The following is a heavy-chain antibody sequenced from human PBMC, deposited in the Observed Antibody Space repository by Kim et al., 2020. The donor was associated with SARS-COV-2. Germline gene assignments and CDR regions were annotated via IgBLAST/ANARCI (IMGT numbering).Heavy chain of an antibody. CDR2: IKQDGSEK. CDR1: GLTFSSYW. D-gene: IGHD6-19*01. V-gene: IGHV3-7*03. CDR3: ARDRAVAGLFQMHYYYYGMDV. Sequence: GGSLRLSCAASGLTFSSYWMSWVRQAPGKGLEWVANIKQDGSEKYYVDSVKGRFTISRDNAKNSLYLQMNSLRTEDTAVYYCARDRAVAGLFQMHYYYYGMDVWGQGTTVTVSS. J-gene: IGHJ6*02.